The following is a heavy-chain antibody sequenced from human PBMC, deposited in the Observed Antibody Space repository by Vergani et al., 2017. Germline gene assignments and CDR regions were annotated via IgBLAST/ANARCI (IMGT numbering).Heavy chain of an antibody. V-gene: IGHV4-59*08. CDR3: ARANYYVAYFDY. Sequence: QVQLQESGPGLVKPSETLSLTCTVSGAAIKDFYWSWFQQPPGKGLEWIGYVYYTGSTTYNPSLKSRVTISVDTSNNQFSLKLSSVTAADTAVYYCARANYYVAYFDYWGQGTLVTVSS. CDR2: VYYTGST. J-gene: IGHJ4*02. CDR1: GAAIKDFY. D-gene: IGHD3-10*02.